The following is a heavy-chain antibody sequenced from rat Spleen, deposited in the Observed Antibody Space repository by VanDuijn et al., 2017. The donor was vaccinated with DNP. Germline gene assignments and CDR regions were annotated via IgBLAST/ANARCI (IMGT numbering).Heavy chain of an antibody. J-gene: IGHJ2*01. D-gene: IGHD1-9*01. CDR2: ISYSGST. V-gene: IGHV3-1*01. CDR1: GYSITSHY. CDR3: AREEAYYGYNYLDY. Sequence: EVQLQVSGYGLVKPSQSLSLTCSVTGYSITSHYWGWIRQFPGNKMEWIGHISYSGSTSYNPSLKSRISITRDTSKNQLFLQLNSVTTEDTATYYCAREEAYYGYNYLDYWGQGVMVTVSS.